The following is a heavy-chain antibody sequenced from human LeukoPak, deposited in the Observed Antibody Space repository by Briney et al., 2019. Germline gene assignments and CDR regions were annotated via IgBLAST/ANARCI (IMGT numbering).Heavy chain of an antibody. V-gene: IGHV4-59*01. CDR3: ARGRYTFDY. D-gene: IGHD1-1*01. J-gene: IGHJ4*02. CDR1: GGSISGYY. CDR2: IYYSGST. Sequence: SETLSLTCTVSGGSISGYYWTWIRXPPGKGLEYIGYIYYSGSTNHNPSLKSRVTISVDTSKNQFSLKLSSVTAADTAVYYCARGRYTFDYWGQGTLVTVSS.